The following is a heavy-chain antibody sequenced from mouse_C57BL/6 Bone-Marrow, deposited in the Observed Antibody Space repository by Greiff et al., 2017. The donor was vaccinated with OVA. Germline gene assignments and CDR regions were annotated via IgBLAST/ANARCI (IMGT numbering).Heavy chain of an antibody. D-gene: IGHD1-1*01. V-gene: IGHV1-55*01. CDR3: ARWGYGSSPLAY. CDR1: GYTFTSYW. Sequence: QVQLQQPGAELVKPGASVKMSCKASGYTFTSYWITWVKQRPGQGLEWIGDIYPGSGSTNYNEKFKSKATLTVDTSSSTAYMQLSSLTSEDSAVYYCARWGYGSSPLAYWGQGTLVTVSA. J-gene: IGHJ3*01. CDR2: IYPGSGST.